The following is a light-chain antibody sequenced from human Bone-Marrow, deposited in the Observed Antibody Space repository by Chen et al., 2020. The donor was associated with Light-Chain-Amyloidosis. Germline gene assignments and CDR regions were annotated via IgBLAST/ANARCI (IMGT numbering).Light chain of an antibody. J-gene: IGKJ3*01. Sequence: DIQMTQSPSTLSASVGDRVTITCRASQSIGSWVAWYQQKPGKVPKLLIYKASSLESGVPSRFSGSGSGTEFTLTISSLQPDDFATYYCQQYNTYLFTFGPGTKVDIK. V-gene: IGKV1-5*03. CDR3: QQYNTYLFT. CDR1: QSIGSW. CDR2: KAS.